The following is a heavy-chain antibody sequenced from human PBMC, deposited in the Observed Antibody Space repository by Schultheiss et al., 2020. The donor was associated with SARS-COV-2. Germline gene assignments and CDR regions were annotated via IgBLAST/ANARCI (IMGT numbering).Heavy chain of an antibody. V-gene: IGHV3-NL1*01. D-gene: IGHD4-17*01. J-gene: IGHJ6*02. Sequence: GGSLRLSCAASGFTFSSYSMNWVRQAPGKGLEWVSVINGGSGSIYYADSVKGRFTISRDNSENTLYLQMNSLRAEDTAVYYCAKDRDYERKHGMDVWGQGTTVTVSS. CDR3: AKDRDYERKHGMDV. CDR1: GFTFSSYS. CDR2: INGGSGSI.